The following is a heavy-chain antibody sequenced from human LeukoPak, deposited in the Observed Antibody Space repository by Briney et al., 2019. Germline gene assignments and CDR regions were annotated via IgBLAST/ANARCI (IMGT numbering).Heavy chain of an antibody. J-gene: IGHJ4*02. CDR1: GFTFSSYA. Sequence: GGSLRLSCAASGFTFSSYAMSWVRQAPGKGLEWVSAISGSGGSTYYADSVKGRFTISRDNSKNTLYLQMSSLRAEDTAVYYCAKGLPHYYDSSGWWDYWGQGTLVTVSS. V-gene: IGHV3-23*01. D-gene: IGHD3-22*01. CDR3: AKGLPHYYDSSGWWDY. CDR2: ISGSGGST.